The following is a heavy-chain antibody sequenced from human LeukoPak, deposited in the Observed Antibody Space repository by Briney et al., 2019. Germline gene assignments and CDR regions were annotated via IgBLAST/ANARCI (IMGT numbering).Heavy chain of an antibody. CDR3: SRREDSGTSGYYGL. D-gene: IGHD3-22*01. CDR2: IHYSGFT. J-gene: IGHJ4*02. CDR1: GGSIVSYH. V-gene: IGHV4-59*08. Sequence: PSETLSLTCTVSGGSIVSYHWSWNRQPPGKGLEWIGYIHYSGFTNYNPSLKSRVTISVDTSKNQLSLKLSSVTAADTAVYYCSRREDSGTSGYYGLWGQGTLVTVSS.